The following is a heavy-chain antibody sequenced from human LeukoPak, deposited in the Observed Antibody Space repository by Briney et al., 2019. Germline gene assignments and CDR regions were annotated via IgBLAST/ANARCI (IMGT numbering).Heavy chain of an antibody. CDR2: IYTSGST. V-gene: IGHV4-61*02. J-gene: IGHJ4*02. D-gene: IGHD5-24*01. Sequence: PSQTLSLTCTVSGGSISSGSYYWSWIRQPAGKGLEWIGRIYTSGSTNYNPSLKSRVTISVDTSKNQFSLKLSSVTAADTAVYYCARDNAVEMATNVYYFDYWGQGTLVTVSS. CDR3: ARDNAVEMATNVYYFDY. CDR1: GGSISSGSYY.